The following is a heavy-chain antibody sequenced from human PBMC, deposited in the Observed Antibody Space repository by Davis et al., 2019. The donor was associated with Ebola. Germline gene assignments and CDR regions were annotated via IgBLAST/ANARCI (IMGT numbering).Heavy chain of an antibody. D-gene: IGHD1-26*01. CDR3: AKIRSGSGKYGTFDY. V-gene: IGHV3-23*01. CDR2: ISGSGGSI. CDR1: GFTFSSYA. Sequence: GESLKISCAASGFTFSSYAMNWVRQAPGKGLEWVSGISGSGGSIYYADSVKGRFTISRDNSKSTLYLQMNSLRAEDTAAYYCAKIRSGSGKYGTFDYWGQGTLVTVSS. J-gene: IGHJ4*02.